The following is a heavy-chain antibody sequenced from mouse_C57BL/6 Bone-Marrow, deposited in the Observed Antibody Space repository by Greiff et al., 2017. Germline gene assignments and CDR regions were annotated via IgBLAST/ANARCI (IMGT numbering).Heavy chain of an antibody. J-gene: IGHJ2*01. D-gene: IGHD2-1*01. V-gene: IGHV5-17*01. CDR2: ISSGSSTI. CDR1: GFTFSDYG. CDR3: ARRLFYSYYFDY. Sequence: EVHLVESGGGLVKPGGSLKLSCAASGFTFSDYGMHWVRQAPEKGLEWVAYISSGSSTIYYADTVKGRFTISRDNAKNTLFLQMTSLRSEDTAMYYCARRLFYSYYFDYWGQGTTLTVSS.